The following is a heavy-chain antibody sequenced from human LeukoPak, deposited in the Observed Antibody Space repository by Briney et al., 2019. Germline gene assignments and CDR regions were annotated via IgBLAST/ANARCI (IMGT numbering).Heavy chain of an antibody. D-gene: IGHD6-19*01. V-gene: IGHV4-39*07. J-gene: IGHJ3*01. CDR2: VYYTGST. CDR3: VREDAVSSVDL. CDR1: DGSINTISDY. Sequence: SETLSLTCSVSDGSINTISDYWGWVRQPPGKGLEWIGSVYYTGSTYYNGPFKSRVTISIDTSKNQFSLSLSAVTAADTAMYYCVREDAVSSVDLWGQGTMVTVS.